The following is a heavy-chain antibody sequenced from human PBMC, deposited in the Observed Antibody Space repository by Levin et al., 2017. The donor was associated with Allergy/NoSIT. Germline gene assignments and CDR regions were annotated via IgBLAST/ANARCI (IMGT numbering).Heavy chain of an antibody. V-gene: IGHV1-46*03. D-gene: IGHD6-13*01. CDR1: GYTFTTSQ. CDR2: INPSGGST. CDR3: ARGIASGGRRFDY. Sequence: GESLKISCKASGYTFTTSQMHWVRQAPGQGLEWMGIINPSGGSTNYAQKFQGRVTMTRDTSTSTVYVELSSLTSEDTALYFCARGIASGGRRFDYWGQGTLVTVSS. J-gene: IGHJ4*02.